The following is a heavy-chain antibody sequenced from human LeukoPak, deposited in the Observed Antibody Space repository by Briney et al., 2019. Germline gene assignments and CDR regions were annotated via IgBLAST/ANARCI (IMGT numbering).Heavy chain of an antibody. J-gene: IGHJ5*02. CDR1: GGSISSGGYS. CDR2: IYHSGST. Sequence: SETLSLTCAVSGGSISSGGYSWSWIRQPPGKGLEWIGYIYHSGSTYYNPSLKGRVTITVDRSKNQFSLKLSSVTAADTAVYYCARGRTSYDFWSGYPNWFDPWGQGTLVTVSS. V-gene: IGHV4-30-2*01. CDR3: ARGRTSYDFWSGYPNWFDP. D-gene: IGHD3-3*01.